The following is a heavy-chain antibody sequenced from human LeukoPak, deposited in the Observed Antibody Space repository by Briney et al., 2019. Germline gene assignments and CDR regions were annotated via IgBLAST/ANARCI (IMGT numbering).Heavy chain of an antibody. V-gene: IGHV4-39*01. D-gene: IGHD5-18*01. Sequence: KPSETLSLTCTVSGGSISSSSYYWGWIRQPPGKGLEWIGCIYYTGSTYYNPSLKSRVAISEDKSKNQFSLRLSSVTAADTAVYYCARHGHSYGYVDYWGQGTLVTVSS. CDR3: ARHGHSYGYVDY. CDR2: IYYTGST. CDR1: GGSISSSSYY. J-gene: IGHJ4*02.